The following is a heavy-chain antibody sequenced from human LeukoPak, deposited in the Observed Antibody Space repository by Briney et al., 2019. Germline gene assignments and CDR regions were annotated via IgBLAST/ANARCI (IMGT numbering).Heavy chain of an antibody. V-gene: IGHV4-59*01. Sequence: PSETLSLTCTVSGGSISSYYWSWIRQPPGKELEWIGYIYYSGSTNYNPSLKSRVTISVDTSKNQFSLKLSSVTAADTAVYYCCQGWGAFDYWGQGTLVTVSS. CDR2: IYYSGST. D-gene: IGHD3-16*01. CDR1: GGSISSYY. CDR3: CQGWGAFDY. J-gene: IGHJ4*02.